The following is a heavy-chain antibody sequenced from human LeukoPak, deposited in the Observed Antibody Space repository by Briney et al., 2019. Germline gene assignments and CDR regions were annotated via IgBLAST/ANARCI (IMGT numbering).Heavy chain of an antibody. D-gene: IGHD6-13*01. CDR3: ARVALRYSSSWYTAVDY. V-gene: IGHV1-3*03. J-gene: IGHJ4*02. CDR1: GYAFTSYA. Sequence: ASVKVSCKASGYAFTSYAMHWVRQAPGQRLEWMGWINAGNGNTKYSQEFQGRVTITRDTSASTAYMELSSLRSEDMAVYYCARVALRYSSSWYTAVDYWGQGTLVTVSS. CDR2: INAGNGNT.